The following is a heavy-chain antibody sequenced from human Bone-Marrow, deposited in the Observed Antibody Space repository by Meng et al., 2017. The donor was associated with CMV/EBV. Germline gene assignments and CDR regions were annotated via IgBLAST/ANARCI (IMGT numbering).Heavy chain of an antibody. J-gene: IGHJ6*02. CDR1: GYSFTSYG. CDR2: MNPNSGNT. V-gene: IGHV1-8*03. Sequence: ASVKVSCKASGYSFTSYGINWVRQATGQGLEWMGWMNPNSGNTGYAQKFQGRVTITRNTSISTAYMELSSLRSEDTAVYYCARGVARTYYDFWSGCGDVWGQGTTVTVSS. D-gene: IGHD3-3*01. CDR3: ARGVARTYYDFWSGCGDV.